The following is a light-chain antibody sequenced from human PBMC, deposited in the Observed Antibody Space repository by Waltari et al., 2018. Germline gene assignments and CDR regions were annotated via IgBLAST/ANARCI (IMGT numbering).Light chain of an antibody. CDR3: YSTDSSGNVAV. J-gene: IGLJ2*01. V-gene: IGLV3-10*01. CDR1: ALTEKY. Sequence: SYELTQPPSVSVSPGQTARITCSGDALTEKYPFGYQQKSGQAPALVIYEDNKRPSGIPERFSGSSSGTMATLSISGAQVEDEADYYCYSTDSSGNVAVFGGGTKLTVL. CDR2: EDN.